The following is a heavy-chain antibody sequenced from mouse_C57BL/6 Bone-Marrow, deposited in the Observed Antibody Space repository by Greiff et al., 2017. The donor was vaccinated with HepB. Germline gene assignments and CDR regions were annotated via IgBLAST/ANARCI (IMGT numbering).Heavy chain of an antibody. CDR1: GYTFTDYN. J-gene: IGHJ2*01. V-gene: IGHV1-18*01. CDR2: INPNNGGT. CDR3: ARRVYDYLDY. D-gene: IGHD2-3*01. Sequence: EVKLVESGPELVKPGASVKIPCKASGYTFTDYNMDWVKQSHGKSLEWIGDINPNNGGTIYNQKFKGKATLTVDKSSSTAYMELRSLTSEDTAVYYCARRVYDYLDYWGQGTTLTVSS.